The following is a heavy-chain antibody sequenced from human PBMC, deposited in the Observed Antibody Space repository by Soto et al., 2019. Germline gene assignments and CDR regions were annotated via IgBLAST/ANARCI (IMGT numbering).Heavy chain of an antibody. Sequence: GSVKVSCKACQYIVSNFAIHLVRQAPGQRLEWMGRNSAGNGNTQYSQKFRGRVSITRDTSASTDLMELSGLTPEDTAIYYCATLFSTSSIGFDYWGQGTQVTGSS. CDR2: NSAGNGNT. D-gene: IGHD6-6*01. CDR3: ATLFSTSSIGFDY. V-gene: IGHV1-3*01. J-gene: IGHJ4*02. CDR1: QYIVSNFA.